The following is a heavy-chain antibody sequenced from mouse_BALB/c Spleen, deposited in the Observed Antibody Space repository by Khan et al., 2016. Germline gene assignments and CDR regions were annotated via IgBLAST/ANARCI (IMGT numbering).Heavy chain of an antibody. CDR3: ARARTTYIYWSFDV. J-gene: IGHJ1*01. D-gene: IGHD2-13*01. CDR2: ISDGGSYI. CDR1: GFSFSDYY. Sequence: EVELVESGGGLVEPGGSLKLSCAASGFSFSDYYMYWVRQTPAKRLEWVATISDGGSYIYYPDSVKGRFTMSRDNAKNNQYLQMSSLKSEDTDMYYFARARTTYIYWSFDVWGSGPTVTVSS. V-gene: IGHV5-4*02.